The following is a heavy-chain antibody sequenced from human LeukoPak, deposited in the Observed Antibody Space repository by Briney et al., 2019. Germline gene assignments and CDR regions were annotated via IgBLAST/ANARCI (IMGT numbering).Heavy chain of an antibody. D-gene: IGHD5-24*01. CDR1: GFIFSTYR. CDR3: ASSTYNYDYALDV. Sequence: PGGSLRLSCAASGFIFSTYRMSWVRQAPGKGLEWVSLINDSGRRTYYADSVKGRFTVSRDNSKYTLYLQMSSLRVEDTAVYYCASSTYNYDYALDVWGQGTTVTVSS. CDR2: INDSGRRT. J-gene: IGHJ6*02. V-gene: IGHV3-23*01.